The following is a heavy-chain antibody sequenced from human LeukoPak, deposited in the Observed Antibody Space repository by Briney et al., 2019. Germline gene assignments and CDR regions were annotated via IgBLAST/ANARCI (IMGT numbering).Heavy chain of an antibody. V-gene: IGHV4-39*07. CDR2: IYYSGST. Sequence: SETLSLTCTVSGDSISSSNYYWGWIRQPPGKGLEWIGSIYYSGSTYYSPSLKSRVTLSVDTSKNQFSLRLSSVTAADTAVYYCARRTFGGVIAYWGQGTLVTVSS. CDR3: ARRTFGGVIAY. D-gene: IGHD3-16*02. CDR1: GDSISSSNYY. J-gene: IGHJ4*02.